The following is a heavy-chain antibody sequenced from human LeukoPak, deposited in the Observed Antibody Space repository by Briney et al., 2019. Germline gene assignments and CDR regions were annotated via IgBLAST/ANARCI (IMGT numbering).Heavy chain of an antibody. J-gene: IGHJ5*02. CDR2: IYYSGST. CDR1: GGSISSYY. D-gene: IGHD6-6*01. Sequence: SETLSLTCTVSGGSISSYYWSWIRQPPGKGLEWIGYIYYSGSTNYNPSLKSRVTISVDTSKNQFSLKLSSVTAADTAVYYCARDSTYSSSGHNWFDPWGQGTLVTVSS. CDR3: ARDSTYSSSGHNWFDP. V-gene: IGHV4-59*12.